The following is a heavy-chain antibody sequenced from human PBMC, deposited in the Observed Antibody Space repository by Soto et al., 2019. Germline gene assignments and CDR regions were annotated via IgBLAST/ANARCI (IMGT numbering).Heavy chain of an antibody. CDR2: VFYSGST. V-gene: IGHV4-59*01. J-gene: IGHJ4*02. CDR3: ARGGYSYGAQYYFDY. Sequence: SETLSLTCTVSGDSLSGYYWSWIRQPPRKGLEWIGYVFYSGSTNYNPSLKSRVTISVDTSKNQFSLKLTSVTAADTAVYYCARGGYSYGAQYYFDYWGQGTLVTVSS. D-gene: IGHD5-18*01. CDR1: GDSLSGYY.